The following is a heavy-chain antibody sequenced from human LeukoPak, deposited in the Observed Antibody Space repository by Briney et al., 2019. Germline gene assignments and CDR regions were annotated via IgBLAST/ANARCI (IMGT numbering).Heavy chain of an antibody. CDR1: GFTFSSYS. CDR3: AGLRVVDSIAARGTDSNNFDY. CDR2: ISSSSSYI. Sequence: GGSLRLSCAASGFTFSSYSMTWVRQAPGKGLEWVSSISSSSSYIYYADSVKGRFTISRDNAKNSLYLQMNSLRAEGTAVYYCAGLRVVDSIAARGTDSNNFDYWGQGTLVTVSS. D-gene: IGHD6-6*01. V-gene: IGHV3-21*01. J-gene: IGHJ4*02.